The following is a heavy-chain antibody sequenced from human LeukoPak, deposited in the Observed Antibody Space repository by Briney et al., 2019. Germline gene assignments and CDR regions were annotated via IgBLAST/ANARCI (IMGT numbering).Heavy chain of an antibody. CDR3: ARGGHDILTGYYFPLDY. J-gene: IGHJ4*02. V-gene: IGHV1-69*05. CDR1: GGTFSSYA. D-gene: IGHD3-9*01. CDR2: IIPIFGTA. Sequence: SVKVSCKASGGTFSSYAISWVRQAPGQGLEWMGGIIPIFGTANYEQKFQGRVTITTDESTSTAYMELSSLRSEDTAVYYCARGGHDILTGYYFPLDYWGQGTLVTVSS.